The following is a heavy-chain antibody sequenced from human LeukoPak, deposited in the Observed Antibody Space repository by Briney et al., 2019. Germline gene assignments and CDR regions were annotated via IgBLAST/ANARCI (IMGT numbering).Heavy chain of an antibody. J-gene: IGHJ4*02. CDR1: GGSFNGYY. CDR3: ARDWAMATIY. Sequence: SETLSLTCGVYGGSFNGYYWSWIRQPPGKGLEWIGEISHSGSTNYSPSLKGRVTISLDTSKNQVSLNLNSMTASDTAVYYCARDWAMATIYWGQGTLVTVSS. CDR2: ISHSGST. V-gene: IGHV4-34*01. D-gene: IGHD5-24*01.